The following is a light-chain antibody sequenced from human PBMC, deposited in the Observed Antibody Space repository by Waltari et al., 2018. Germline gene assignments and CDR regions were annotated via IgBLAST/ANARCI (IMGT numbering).Light chain of an antibody. CDR1: QSISSY. Sequence: IQMTQSPSSLSASVGDRVTITCRASQSISSYLNWYQHKPGKAPQLLIYAASSLQSGVPSRFSGSGSGIDFTLTIRSLQPEDFATYYCQQSYSTPRTFGQGTKLEIK. J-gene: IGKJ2*01. CDR3: QQSYSTPRT. V-gene: IGKV1-39*01. CDR2: AAS.